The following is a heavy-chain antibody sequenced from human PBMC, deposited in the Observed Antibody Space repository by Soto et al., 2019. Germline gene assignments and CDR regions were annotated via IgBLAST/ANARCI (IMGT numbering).Heavy chain of an antibody. CDR2: VSHDGRNT. J-gene: IGHJ4*02. V-gene: IGHV3-30*18. CDR3: AKGGRQWLVTAGFNW. CDR1: GFTFSGYA. D-gene: IGHD6-19*01. Sequence: VQLVESGGGVVQPGRSLRLSCAASGFTFSGYAMHWVRQAPGKGLEWVAVVSHDGRNTHYADSVKGRFTISRDSSKNTVSLEMTSLRAEDRAVCYGAKGGRQWLVTAGFNWWGQGALVTVSS.